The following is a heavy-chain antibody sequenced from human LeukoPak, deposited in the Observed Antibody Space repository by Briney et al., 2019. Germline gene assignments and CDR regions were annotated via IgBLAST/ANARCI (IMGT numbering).Heavy chain of an antibody. V-gene: IGHV3-30*03. Sequence: PGGSLRLSCAASGFTFSSYGMHWVRQAPGKGLEWVAVISYDGSNKYYADSVKGRFTISRDNSKNSLYLQMNSLRAEDTALYHCAGAGYYDSSGYFSYWGQGTLVTVSS. CDR3: AGAGYYDSSGYFSY. CDR1: GFTFSSYG. CDR2: ISYDGSNK. D-gene: IGHD3-22*01. J-gene: IGHJ4*02.